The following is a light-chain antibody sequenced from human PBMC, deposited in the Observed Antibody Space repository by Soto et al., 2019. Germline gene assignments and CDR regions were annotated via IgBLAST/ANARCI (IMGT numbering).Light chain of an antibody. J-gene: IGKJ1*01. CDR1: QSISGN. CDR2: GSS. Sequence: EIVMTQSPATLSVSPGERATLSCRASQSISGNLAWYQQKPGQASRLLIYGSSTRATGIPARFSGSGSGTDFTLTISRLEPEDFAVYYCQHYGSSLWTFGQGTKVEIK. V-gene: IGKV3-15*01. CDR3: QHYGSSLWT.